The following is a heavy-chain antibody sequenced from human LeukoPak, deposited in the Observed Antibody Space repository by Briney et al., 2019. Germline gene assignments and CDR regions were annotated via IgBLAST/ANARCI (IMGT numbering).Heavy chain of an antibody. CDR3: ARGGAMDEIDY. D-gene: IGHD3-16*01. Sequence: ASVTVSCTASGYTFTSYYMRWVRQAPGQGLEWMGIINPSGGSTSYAQKFQGRVTMTRDTSTSTVYMELSSLRSEDTAMYYCARGGAMDEIDYWGQGTLVTVSS. V-gene: IGHV1-46*01. J-gene: IGHJ4*02. CDR2: INPSGGST. CDR1: GYTFTSYY.